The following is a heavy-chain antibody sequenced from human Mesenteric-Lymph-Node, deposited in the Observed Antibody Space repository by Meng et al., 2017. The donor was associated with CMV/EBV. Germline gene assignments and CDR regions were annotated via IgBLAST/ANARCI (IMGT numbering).Heavy chain of an antibody. V-gene: IGHV4-34*02. CDR3: ARHQRWLKSEGGFNY. J-gene: IGHJ4*02. D-gene: IGHD4-23*01. CDR2: INHSGST. CDR1: GGSFSGYY. Sequence: QVRHPTWGEGLLKPSATLSLPCAVYGGSFSGYYWSWSRQTSGKGLEWIGEINHSGSTNYSPSLKSRVTISVDTSKNQFSLKLSSVTAADTAVYYCARHQRWLKSEGGFNYWGQGTLVTVSS.